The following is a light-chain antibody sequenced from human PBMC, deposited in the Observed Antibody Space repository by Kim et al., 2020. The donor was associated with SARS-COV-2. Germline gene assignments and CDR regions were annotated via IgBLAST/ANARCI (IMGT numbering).Light chain of an antibody. J-gene: IGKJ2*01. V-gene: IGKV3-15*01. CDR1: QSVSSN. CDR3: QQYNNWPYT. Sequence: LSPGERATLSCRASQSVSSNLAWYQQKPGQAPRLLIYGASTRATGIPARFSGSGSGTEFTLTISSLRSEDFAVYYCQQYNNWPYTFGQGTKLEI. CDR2: GAS.